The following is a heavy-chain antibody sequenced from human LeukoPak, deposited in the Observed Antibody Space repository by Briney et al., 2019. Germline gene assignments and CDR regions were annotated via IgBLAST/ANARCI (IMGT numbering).Heavy chain of an antibody. CDR3: ARGPPYDILTGYYYYYYYYGMDV. J-gene: IGHJ6*02. V-gene: IGHV1-8*01. CDR1: GYTFTSYD. CDR2: MNPNSGNT. Sequence: ASVKVSCKASGYTFTSYDINWVRQATGQGLEWMGWMNPNSGNTGYAQKFQGRVTMTRNTSISTAYMELSSLRSEDTAVYYCARGPPYDILTGYYYYYYYYGMDVWGQGTTVTVSS. D-gene: IGHD3-9*01.